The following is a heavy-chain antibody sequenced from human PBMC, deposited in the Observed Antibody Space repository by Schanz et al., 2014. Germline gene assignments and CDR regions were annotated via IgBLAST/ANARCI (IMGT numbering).Heavy chain of an antibody. J-gene: IGHJ1*01. CDR2: ISGSSGSS. CDR3: GAIARCGEGSYFEM. CDR1: GFTFRSYT. D-gene: IGHD1-26*01. V-gene: IGHV3-23*04. Sequence: EVQLVESGGGLVQPGGSLRLSCAASGFTFRSYTMNWVRQAPGKGLEWLLAISGSSGSSYYEDAVKGRFTISRDNTKNTLFLHMNSLRGDDTAVYYCGAIARCGEGSYFEMWGQGTLXTVSS.